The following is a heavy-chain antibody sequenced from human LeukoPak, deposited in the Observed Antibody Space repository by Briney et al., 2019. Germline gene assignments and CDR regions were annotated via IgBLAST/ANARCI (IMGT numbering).Heavy chain of an antibody. CDR2: IYYSGST. J-gene: IGHJ4*02. CDR1: GGSISSGDYY. CDR3: ARSGGMYYYDSSGYSEYYFDY. D-gene: IGHD3-22*01. Sequence: SETLSLTCTVSGGSISSGDYYWSWIRQPPGKGLEWIGYIYYSGSTYYNPSLKSRVTISVDTSKNQFSLKLSSVTAADTAVYYCARSGGMYYYDSSGYSEYYFDYWGQGTLVTVSS. V-gene: IGHV4-30-4*01.